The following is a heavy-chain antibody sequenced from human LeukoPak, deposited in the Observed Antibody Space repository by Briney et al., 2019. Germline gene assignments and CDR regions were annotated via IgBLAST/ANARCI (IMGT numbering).Heavy chain of an antibody. CDR1: GGSISSSSYY. V-gene: IGHV4-39*01. CDR2: IYYSGGT. J-gene: IGHJ5*02. Sequence: SETLSLTCTVSGGSISSSSYYWGWIRQPPGKGLEWIGSIYYSGGTYYNPSLKSRVTISVDTSKNQFSLKLSSVTAADTAVYYCASVTYYYDSSGYYSVEPWGQGTLVTVSS. D-gene: IGHD3-22*01. CDR3: ASVTYYYDSSGYYSVEP.